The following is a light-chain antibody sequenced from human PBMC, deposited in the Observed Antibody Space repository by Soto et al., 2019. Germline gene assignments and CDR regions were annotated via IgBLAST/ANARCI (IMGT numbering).Light chain of an antibody. Sequence: EIVGTQSPGTLSLSPGERATLSCRAGQSVASSSYVAWYQQKPGQAPRLLIYGASSRATGVPDRFSGSGSGKDRTLTISRLELEEFAVYYWPLYGFSLLTFGPGTTVDLK. V-gene: IGKV3-20*01. J-gene: IGKJ3*01. CDR2: GAS. CDR3: PLYGFSLLT. CDR1: QSVASSSY.